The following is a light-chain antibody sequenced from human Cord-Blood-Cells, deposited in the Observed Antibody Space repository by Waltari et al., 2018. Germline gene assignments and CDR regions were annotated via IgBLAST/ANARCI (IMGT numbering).Light chain of an antibody. V-gene: IGLV2-14*01. CDR2: DAS. CDR1: SSDAGGYNY. J-gene: IGLJ2*01. Sequence: QSALTQPASGSGSPGQSITISCTGTSSDAGGYNYDSWYQQHPGKAPNLMIYDASNRPSGVSMRFSGSKSGNTASLTISGLQADDEADYYCSSYTSSSTLVFGGGTKLTVL. CDR3: SSYTSSSTLV.